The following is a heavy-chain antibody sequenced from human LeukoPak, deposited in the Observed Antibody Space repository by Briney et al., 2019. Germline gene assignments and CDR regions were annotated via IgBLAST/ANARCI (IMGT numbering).Heavy chain of an antibody. CDR3: ARVKTIGWQPFDP. J-gene: IGHJ5*02. V-gene: IGHV3-30-3*01. Sequence: GGSLRLSCAASGFSFSSHAMHWVRQAPGKGLEWVAVISYDGSNKYYADSVKGRFTISRDNSKNTLYLQMNSLRAEDTAVYYCARVKTIGWQPFDPWGQGTLVTVSS. CDR2: ISYDGSNK. D-gene: IGHD6-19*01. CDR1: GFSFSSHA.